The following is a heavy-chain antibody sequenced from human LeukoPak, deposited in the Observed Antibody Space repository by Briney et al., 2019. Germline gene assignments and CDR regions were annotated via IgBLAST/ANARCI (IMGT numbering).Heavy chain of an antibody. J-gene: IGHJ6*03. V-gene: IGHV1-18*01. CDR3: ARRGGAKTYYYGSGSSVDYYYYMDV. Sequence: ASVKVSCKASGYTFTSYGISWVRQAPGQGHEWMGWISAYNGNTNYAQKLQGRVTMTTDTCTSTAYMELRNLRSDDTAVYYCARRGGAKTYYYGSGSSVDYYYYMDVWGKGTTVTVSS. CDR2: ISAYNGNT. CDR1: GYTFTSYG. D-gene: IGHD3-10*01.